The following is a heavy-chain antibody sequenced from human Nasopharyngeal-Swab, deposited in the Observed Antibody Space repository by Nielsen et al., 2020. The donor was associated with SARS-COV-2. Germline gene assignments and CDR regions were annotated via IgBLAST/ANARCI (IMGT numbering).Heavy chain of an antibody. J-gene: IGHJ4*02. V-gene: IGHV4-39*07. CDR1: GASISSRNNY. CDR2: IFSSGST. Sequence: SETLSLTCVVSGASISSRNNYWGWIRQSPGKGLEWIGTIFSSGSTYNPSLKSRAPTAVDTSKNHFSLKLTSVTAADTAVYYCARDESGDYLGLPFDHWGRGTLVTVSS. CDR3: ARDESGDYLGLPFDH. D-gene: IGHD4-17*01.